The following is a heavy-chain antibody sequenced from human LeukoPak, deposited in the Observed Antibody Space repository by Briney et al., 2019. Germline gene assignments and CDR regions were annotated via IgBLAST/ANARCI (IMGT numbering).Heavy chain of an antibody. V-gene: IGHV4-59*12. CDR3: ARGYSKSASYYFDY. CDR2: IYYSGST. D-gene: IGHD4-11*01. CDR1: GGSISSYY. J-gene: IGHJ4*02. Sequence: SETLSLTCTVSGGSISSYYWSWIRQPPGRGLEWIGYIYYSGSTNYNPSLKSRVTISVDTSKNQFSLKLSSVTAADTAVYYCARGYSKSASYYFDYWGQGTLVTVSS.